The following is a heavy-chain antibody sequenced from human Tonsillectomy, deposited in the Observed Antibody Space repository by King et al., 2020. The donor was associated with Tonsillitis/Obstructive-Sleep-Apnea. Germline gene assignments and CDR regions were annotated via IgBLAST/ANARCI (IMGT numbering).Heavy chain of an antibody. V-gene: IGHV4-34*01. Sequence: VQLQQWGAGLLKPSETLSLTCAVYGGSFSGYYWTWIRQPPGKGLEWIGEINRGGSTNPNPFLKSRVTISVDTSKNQFSLKMRSVTAADTAVYYCARVGGLSSSSASDAFDVWGLGTMVTVSS. CDR2: INRGGST. CDR1: GGSFSGYY. CDR3: ARVGGLSSSSASDAFDV. D-gene: IGHD6-6*01. J-gene: IGHJ3*01.